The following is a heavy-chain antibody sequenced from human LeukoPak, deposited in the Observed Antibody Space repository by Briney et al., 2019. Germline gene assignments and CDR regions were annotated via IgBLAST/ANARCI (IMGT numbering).Heavy chain of an antibody. D-gene: IGHD2-2*01. V-gene: IGHV6-1*01. Sequence: HSQTLSLTCAISGDSVSSNSAAWNWIRQSPSRGLEWLGRTYYRSKWYNDYAVSVKSRITINPDTSKNQFSLQLNPVTPEDTAVYYCARVGHPTDIVAVPAARSDLGTFDYWGQGTLVTVSS. J-gene: IGHJ4*02. CDR2: TYYRSKWYN. CDR1: GDSVSSNSAA. CDR3: ARVGHPTDIVAVPAARSDLGTFDY.